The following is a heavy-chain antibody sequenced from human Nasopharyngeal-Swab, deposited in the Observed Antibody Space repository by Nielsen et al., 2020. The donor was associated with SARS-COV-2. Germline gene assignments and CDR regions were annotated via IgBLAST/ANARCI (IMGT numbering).Heavy chain of an antibody. Sequence: GESLKISCAASGFTFSSFGMHWVRQAPGKGLEWVAFIAHDASNEYYGDSVKGRFSISRDGSKNTLYLQMDSLRGEDTAVYYCARDAPAHYGAFYWGRGTPVTVSS. J-gene: IGHJ4*02. CDR1: GFTFSSFG. V-gene: IGHV3-30*03. D-gene: IGHD4-17*01. CDR2: IAHDASNE. CDR3: ARDAPAHYGAFY.